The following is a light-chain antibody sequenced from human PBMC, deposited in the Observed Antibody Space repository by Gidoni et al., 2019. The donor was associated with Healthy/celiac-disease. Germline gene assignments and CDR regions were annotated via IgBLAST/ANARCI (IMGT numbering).Light chain of an antibody. CDR1: QGISSW. CDR3: QQANSFPRT. J-gene: IGKJ3*01. Sequence: DIQMTQSPSSVSASVGDRVTITCRASQGISSWLAWYQQKPGKTPKLRMYAASNLQSEGPSRYSGSGSETGFTLTISSLQAEGVATYYCQQANSFPRTFXQXTKVDIK. V-gene: IGKV1-12*01. CDR2: AAS.